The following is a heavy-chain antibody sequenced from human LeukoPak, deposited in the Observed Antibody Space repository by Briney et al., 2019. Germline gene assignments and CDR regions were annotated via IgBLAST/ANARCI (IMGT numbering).Heavy chain of an antibody. V-gene: IGHV4-61*02. CDR3: ARVSPSGVWDV. J-gene: IGHJ6*02. Sequence: PSETLSLTCTVSGGSISSSSYYWSWIRQPAGKGLEWIGRIYTSGSTNYNPSLYSRVTISIDTSKNQFSLSLSSVTAADTAVYYCARVSPSGVWDVWGQGTTVTVSS. CDR1: GGSISSSSYY. CDR2: IYTSGST. D-gene: IGHD3-10*01.